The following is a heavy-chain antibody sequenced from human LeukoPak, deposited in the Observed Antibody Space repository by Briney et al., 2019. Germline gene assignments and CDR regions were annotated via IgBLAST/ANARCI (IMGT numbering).Heavy chain of an antibody. J-gene: IGHJ6*03. CDR3: ARGRPVIRFLEWLFPYMDV. CDR2: MNPNSGNA. Sequence: ASVKVSCKASGYTFTSYDINWMRQATGQGLEWMGWMNPNSGNAGYAQKFQGRVTMTRNTSISTAYMELSSLRSEDTAVYYCARGRPVIRFLEWLFPYMDVWGKGTTVTVSS. D-gene: IGHD3-3*01. V-gene: IGHV1-8*01. CDR1: GYTFTSYD.